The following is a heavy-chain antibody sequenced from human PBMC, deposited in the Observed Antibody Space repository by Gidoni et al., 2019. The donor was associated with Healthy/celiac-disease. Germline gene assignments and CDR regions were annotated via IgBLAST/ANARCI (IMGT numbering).Heavy chain of an antibody. CDR2: ISWDGGST. Sequence: EVQLVESGGVVVQPGGSLRLSCAASGFTSDDYAIHWVRQAPGKGLEWVSLISWDGGSTYYADSVKGRFTISRDNSKNSLYLQMNSLRAEDTALYYCAKDRGSGWYGPFDYWGQGTLVTVSS. CDR1: GFTSDDYA. D-gene: IGHD6-19*01. CDR3: AKDRGSGWYGPFDY. J-gene: IGHJ4*02. V-gene: IGHV3-43D*04.